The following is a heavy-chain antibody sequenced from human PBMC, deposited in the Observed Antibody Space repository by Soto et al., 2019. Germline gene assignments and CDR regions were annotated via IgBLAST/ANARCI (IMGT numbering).Heavy chain of an antibody. V-gene: IGHV3-23*01. CDR3: AKPFDDFWSGSRYYYYMDV. J-gene: IGHJ6*03. D-gene: IGHD3-3*01. CDR2: ISGSGGST. Sequence: GGSLRLSCAASGFTFSSYAMSWVRQAPGRGLEWVSAISGSGGSTYYADSVKGRFTISRDNSKNTLYLQMNSLRAEDTAVYYCAKPFDDFWSGSRYYYYMDVWGKGTTVTVSS. CDR1: GFTFSSYA.